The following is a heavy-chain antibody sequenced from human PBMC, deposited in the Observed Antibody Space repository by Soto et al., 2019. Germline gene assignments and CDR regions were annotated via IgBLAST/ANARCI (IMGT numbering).Heavy chain of an antibody. V-gene: IGHV3-43D*04. J-gene: IGHJ6*02. CDR1: GFTFDDYA. CDR2: ISWDGGST. Sequence: LRLSCAASGFTFDDYAMHWVRQAPGKGLEWVSLISWDGGSTYYADSVKGRFTISRDNSKNSLYLQMNSLRAEDTALYYCAKDIGLPRFPTGMDVWGQGTTVTVSS. CDR3: AKDIGLPRFPTGMDV.